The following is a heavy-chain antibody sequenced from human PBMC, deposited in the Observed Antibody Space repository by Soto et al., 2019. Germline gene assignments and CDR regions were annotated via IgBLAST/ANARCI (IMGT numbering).Heavy chain of an antibody. Sequence: QVQLQESGPGLVKPSETLSLTCTVSGGSIRSYYWNWIRQPPGKGLEWIGYMYYSGSTNYNPSLKSRVTISVDTSTNQFSLELSSVTAADTAVYYCARGAPNNNGWLIELDYWGQGTLVTVSS. J-gene: IGHJ4*02. V-gene: IGHV4-59*01. CDR2: MYYSGST. D-gene: IGHD6-19*01. CDR1: GGSIRSYY. CDR3: ARGAPNNNGWLIELDY.